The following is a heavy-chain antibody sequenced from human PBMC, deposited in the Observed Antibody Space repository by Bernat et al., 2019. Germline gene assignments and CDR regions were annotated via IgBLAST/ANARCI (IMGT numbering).Heavy chain of an antibody. V-gene: IGHV1-46*03. Sequence: QVQLVQSGAEVKKPGASVKVSCKASGYTFTSYYMHWVRQAPGQGLEWMGIINPSGGSTSYAQKFQGRVTMTRDTSTSTVYMELSSLRSEDTAVYYCARDGYYYDSSGYYYGACFDPWGQGTLVTVSS. CDR1: GYTFTSYY. D-gene: IGHD3-22*01. J-gene: IGHJ5*02. CDR3: ARDGYYYDSSGYYYGACFDP. CDR2: INPSGGST.